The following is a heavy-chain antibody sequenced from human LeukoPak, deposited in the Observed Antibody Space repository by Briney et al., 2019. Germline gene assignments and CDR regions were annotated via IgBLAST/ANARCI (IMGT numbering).Heavy chain of an antibody. CDR3: ARDRYYYDSSGYYYFDY. J-gene: IGHJ4*02. CDR1: GGSISSYY. CDR2: IHTSGST. Sequence: SETLSLTCTVSGGSISSYYWSWIRQPAGKGLEWIGRIHTSGSTNYNPSLKSRVTMSVDTSKNQFSLKLSSVTAADTAVYYCARDRYYYDSSGYYYFDYWGQGTLVTVSS. D-gene: IGHD3-22*01. V-gene: IGHV4-4*07.